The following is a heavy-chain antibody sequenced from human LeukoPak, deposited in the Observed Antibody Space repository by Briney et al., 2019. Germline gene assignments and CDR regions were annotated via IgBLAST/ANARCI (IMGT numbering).Heavy chain of an antibody. CDR1: GXXXXXXV. V-gene: IGHV4-59*01. D-gene: IGHD3-22*01. CDR2: XXYSGAX. J-gene: IGHJ3*02. Sequence: PSETLSLTCTVSGXXXXXXVXXXXXXPXGXXLXXXXXXXYSGAXKYNFSLKSRVTISVDRSKNQFSLILSSVTAADTAVYYCARGLDYDSSLSDAFDIWGQGTMVTVSS. CDR3: ARGLDYDSSLSDAFDI.